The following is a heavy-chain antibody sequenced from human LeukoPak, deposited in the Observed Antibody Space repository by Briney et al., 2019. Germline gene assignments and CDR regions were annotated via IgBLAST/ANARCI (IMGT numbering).Heavy chain of an antibody. D-gene: IGHD4-11*01. J-gene: IGHJ6*03. V-gene: IGHV4-34*01. CDR3: AGTMTTYYYYYMDV. CDR2: INHSGST. Sequence: SETLSLTCAVYGGSFSGYYWSWIRQPPGKGLERIGEINHSGSTNYNPSLKSRGTISVDTSKNQFSLKLSSVTAADTAVYYCAGTMTTYYYYYMDVWGKGTTVTVSS. CDR1: GGSFSGYY.